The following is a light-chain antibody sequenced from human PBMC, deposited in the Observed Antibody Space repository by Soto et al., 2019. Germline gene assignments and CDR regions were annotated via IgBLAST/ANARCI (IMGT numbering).Light chain of an antibody. CDR2: DVS. J-gene: IGLJ3*02. CDR3: SSYTSSSSWV. CDR1: SSDVGGYNY. V-gene: IGLV2-14*01. Sequence: QSVLTQPASVSGSPGQSITISCTGTSSDVGGYNYVSWYQQHPGKAPKLMIYDVSNRPSGVSNRFSGSKSGNTASLTISGLQAEDEADHYCSSYTSSSSWVFGGGTKVTVL.